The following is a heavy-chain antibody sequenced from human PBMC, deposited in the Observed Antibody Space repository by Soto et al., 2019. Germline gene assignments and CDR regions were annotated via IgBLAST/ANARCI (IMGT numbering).Heavy chain of an antibody. Sequence: GGALRLSCAASGFTFSSYAMSWVRQAPGKGLEWVSAISGSGGSTYYADSVKGRFTISRDNSENTLYLQMNSLRAEDTAVYYCAKGEGGGPDPGYTYNWFDPWGQGTLVTVSS. CDR1: GFTFSSYA. CDR2: ISGSGGST. V-gene: IGHV3-23*01. CDR3: AKGEGGGPDPGYTYNWFDP. J-gene: IGHJ5*02. D-gene: IGHD3-16*01.